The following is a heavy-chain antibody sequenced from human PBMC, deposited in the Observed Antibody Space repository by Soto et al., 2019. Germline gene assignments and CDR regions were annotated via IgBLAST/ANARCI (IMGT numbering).Heavy chain of an antibody. Sequence: QVQLQQWGAGLLKPSETLSLTCAVSGGSLGGYHWSWIRQPPGKGLEWIGEIDHSGSSTYNPSLKSRVTISGDTSKKHFSLKLSSVTAADTAVYYCAHPYSRGDDAFDIWGQGTMVTVSS. CDR1: GGSLGGYH. CDR3: AHPYSRGDDAFDI. V-gene: IGHV4-34*01. J-gene: IGHJ3*02. D-gene: IGHD4-4*01. CDR2: IDHSGSS.